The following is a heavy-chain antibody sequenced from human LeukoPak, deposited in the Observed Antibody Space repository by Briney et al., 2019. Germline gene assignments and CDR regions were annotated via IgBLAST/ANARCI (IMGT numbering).Heavy chain of an antibody. D-gene: IGHD2-15*01. V-gene: IGHV3-66*04. CDR3: ARLAARSHFDY. Sequence: GGSLRLSCAASGLSVSSNYMTWVRQAPGKGLEWVSIIYSGGNTYYADSVKGRFTISRDNSKSTVYLQMSSLRAEDTAVYYCARLAARSHFDYWGQGTLVTVSS. J-gene: IGHJ4*02. CDR1: GLSVSSNY. CDR2: IYSGGNT.